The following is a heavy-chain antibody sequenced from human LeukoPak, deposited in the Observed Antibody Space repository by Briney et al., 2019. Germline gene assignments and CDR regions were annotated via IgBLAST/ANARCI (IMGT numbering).Heavy chain of an antibody. V-gene: IGHV1-2*02. Sequence: ASVKVSCKASGYTFTGYAIHWVRQAPGQGLEWMGWINPEKRDTGYAHKFQGRVTMTSDTSISTAYMEPSSLRSDDTAVYYCAKKVRGPSHPLDFWGQGTLVTVSS. D-gene: IGHD5-12*01. CDR2: INPEKRDT. CDR3: AKKVRGPSHPLDF. J-gene: IGHJ4*02. CDR1: GYTFTGYA.